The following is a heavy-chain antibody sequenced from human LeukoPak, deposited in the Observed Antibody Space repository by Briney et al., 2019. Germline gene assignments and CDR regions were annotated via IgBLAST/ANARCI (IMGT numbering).Heavy chain of an antibody. CDR3: ARAGGLTNPPSLHDY. CDR2: ISAYNGNT. CDR1: GYTFTSYG. Sequence: ASVKVSCKASGYTFTSYGISWVRQAPGQGPEWMGWISAYNGNTNYAQKLQGRVTMTTDTSTSTAYMELRSLRSDDTAVYYCARAGGLTNPPSLHDYWGQGTLVTVSS. V-gene: IGHV1-18*01. J-gene: IGHJ4*02. D-gene: IGHD3-3*01.